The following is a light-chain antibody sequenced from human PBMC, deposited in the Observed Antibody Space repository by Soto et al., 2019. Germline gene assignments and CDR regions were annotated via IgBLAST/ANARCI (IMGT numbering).Light chain of an antibody. CDR2: DAS. Sequence: EIVLTQSPATLSLSPGERATLSCRASQSFSSSLAWYQQKPGQAPRLLIYDASTRPTGIPARFSGSGSGTDFTLTISSLEPEDFAVYYCQQRGKWPLTFGGGTKVEIK. J-gene: IGKJ4*01. CDR3: QQRGKWPLT. CDR1: QSFSSS. V-gene: IGKV3-11*01.